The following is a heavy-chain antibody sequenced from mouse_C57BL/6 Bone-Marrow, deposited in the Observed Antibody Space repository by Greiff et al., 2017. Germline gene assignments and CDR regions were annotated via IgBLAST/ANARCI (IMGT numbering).Heavy chain of an antibody. Sequence: DVMLVESGGDLVKPGGSLKLSCAASGFTFSSYGMSWVRQTPDKRLEWVATISSGGGYTYYPDSVKGRFTISRNNAKNTLYLQMSSRKAEDTAMYYCARERRYYYGSSYRGDYFDYWGQGTTLTVAS. CDR2: ISSGGGYT. CDR3: ARERRYYYGSSYRGDYFDY. D-gene: IGHD1-1*01. CDR1: GFTFSSYG. J-gene: IGHJ2*01. V-gene: IGHV5-6*02.